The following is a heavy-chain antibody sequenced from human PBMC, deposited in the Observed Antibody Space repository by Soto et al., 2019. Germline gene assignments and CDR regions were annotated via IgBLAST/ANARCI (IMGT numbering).Heavy chain of an antibody. CDR3: AKHLLAVAGYLHGMDV. D-gene: IGHD6-19*01. V-gene: IGHV6-1*01. CDR1: GDSVSSDSAT. J-gene: IGHJ6*02. CDR2: TYYRSKWYN. Sequence: SQTLSLTCAISGDSVSSDSATWNWIRQSPSRGLEWLGRTYYRSKWYNDYAVSVKSRIAITPDTSKNQLSLQLNSVTPEDTAVYYCAKHLLAVAGYLHGMDVWGQGTTVTVSS.